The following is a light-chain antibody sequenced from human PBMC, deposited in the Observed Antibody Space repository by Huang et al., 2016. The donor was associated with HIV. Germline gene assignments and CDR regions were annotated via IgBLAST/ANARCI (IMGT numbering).Light chain of an antibody. CDR3: QQYLSSPLT. V-gene: IGKV3-20*01. CDR2: GAC. CDR1: QNITNNF. J-gene: IGKJ4*01. Sequence: DIVLTQSPGTLSVSPRERAALSCRASQNITNNFLAWYQQRSGQTPRLLIYGACNRAIGIPDRFSGSGSGTGFTLIISRLEPQDSAVYYCQQYLSSPLTFGGGTNVEIK.